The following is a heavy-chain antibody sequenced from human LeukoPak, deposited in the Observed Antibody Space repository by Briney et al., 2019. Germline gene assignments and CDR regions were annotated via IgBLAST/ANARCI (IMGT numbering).Heavy chain of an antibody. J-gene: IGHJ4*02. CDR1: GFTFSSYS. V-gene: IGHV3-48*04. CDR2: ISSSSSTI. CDR3: TANPRY. Sequence: PGGSLRLSCAASGFTFSSYSMNWVRQAPGKGLEWVSYISSSSSTIYYADSVKGRFTISRDNAKNSLYLQMNSLRAEDTAVYYCTANPRYWGQGTLVTVSS. D-gene: IGHD5-18*01.